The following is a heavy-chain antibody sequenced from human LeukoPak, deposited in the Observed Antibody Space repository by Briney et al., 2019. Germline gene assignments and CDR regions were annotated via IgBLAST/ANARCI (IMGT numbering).Heavy chain of an antibody. V-gene: IGHV4-34*01. CDR3: ARGRIAAAGYCFDY. D-gene: IGHD6-13*01. J-gene: IGHJ4*02. Sequence: SETLSLTCAVYGGSFSGYYWSWIRQPPGKGLEWIGEINHSGSTNYNPSLKSRVTISVDTSKNQFSLKLSSVTAADTAVYYCARGRIAAAGYCFDYWGQGTLVTVSS. CDR1: GGSFSGYY. CDR2: INHSGST.